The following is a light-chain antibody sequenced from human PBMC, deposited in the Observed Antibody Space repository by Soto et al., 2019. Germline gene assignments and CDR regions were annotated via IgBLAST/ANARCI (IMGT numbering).Light chain of an antibody. Sequence: EIVLTQSPGTLSVSPGDRATLSCRASQRVSTFLAWYQQRPGQAPRLLISDASSWPTGIPARFSGSGSGTDFTLTISSLEPEDFAVYYCQQSYNCPRTFGQGTKVDIK. CDR1: QRVSTF. CDR2: DAS. CDR3: QQSYNCPRT. V-gene: IGKV3-11*01. J-gene: IGKJ1*01.